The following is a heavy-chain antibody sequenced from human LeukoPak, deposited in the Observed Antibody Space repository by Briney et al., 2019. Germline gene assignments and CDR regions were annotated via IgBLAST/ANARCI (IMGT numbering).Heavy chain of an antibody. J-gene: IGHJ4*02. D-gene: IGHD3-9*01. CDR1: GFTFSSYS. CDR3: ARETLTGDKTFDY. CDR2: ISSSSSYI. V-gene: IGHV3-21*01. Sequence: GGSLRLSCAASGFTFSSYSMNWVRQAPGKGLEWVSSISSSSSYIYYADSVKGRFTISRDNAKNSLYLQMNGLRAEDTAVYYCARETLTGDKTFDYWGQGTLVTVSS.